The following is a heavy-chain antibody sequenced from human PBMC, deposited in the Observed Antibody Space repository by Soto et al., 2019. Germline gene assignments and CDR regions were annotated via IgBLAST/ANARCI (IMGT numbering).Heavy chain of an antibody. CDR2: IRENGSEQ. D-gene: IGHD1-1*01. CDR3: ARGGGRLER. J-gene: IGHJ4*02. V-gene: IGHV3-7*05. Sequence: GGSLRLSCVASGFTFGAYSMSWVRRAPGKGLEWVANIRENGSEQNYVDSVKGRFTISRDNTKNSLHLQMNNLRAEDTAVYYCARGGGRLERWGQGTLVTVSS. CDR1: GFTFGAYS.